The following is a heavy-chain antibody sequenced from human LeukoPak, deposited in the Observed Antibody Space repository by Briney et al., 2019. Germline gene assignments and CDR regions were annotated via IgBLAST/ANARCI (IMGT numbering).Heavy chain of an antibody. Sequence: ASVKVSCNASGYTFTGYYMLWVRQAPGQGLEWMGWINPNSGGTNEAQKFQGRVTMTRDTSISTAYMELSRLRSDDTAVYYCALGIVVVPAAIKGGNWFDPWGQGTLVTVSS. CDR2: INPNSGGT. V-gene: IGHV1-2*02. CDR1: GYTFTGYY. J-gene: IGHJ5*02. CDR3: ALGIVVVPAAIKGGNWFDP. D-gene: IGHD2-2*02.